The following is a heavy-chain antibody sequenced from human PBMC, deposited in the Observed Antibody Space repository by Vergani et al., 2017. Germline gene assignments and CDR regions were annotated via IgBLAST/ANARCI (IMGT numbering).Heavy chain of an antibody. J-gene: IGHJ4*02. Sequence: EVQLVESGGGLVPPGRSLRLSCAASGFSFGDYAMTWVRQAPGKGLEWVAFIINKAYGGTTEYAASVKGRFTISRDDSKSMVFLQMRSLKADDTALYFCVAGDYDDFWGSYTPFHYWGQGALVTVSS. CDR2: IINKAYGGTT. CDR1: GFSFGDYA. CDR3: VAGDYDDFWGSYTPFHY. D-gene: IGHD3-16*01. V-gene: IGHV3-49*04.